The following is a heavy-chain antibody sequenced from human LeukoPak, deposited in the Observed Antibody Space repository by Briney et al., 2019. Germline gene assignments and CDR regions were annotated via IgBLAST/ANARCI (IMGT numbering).Heavy chain of an antibody. CDR1: GGSFSDSTYY. V-gene: IGHV4-39*01. CDR3: AGLTGTTWDY. Sequence: SETLSLTCTVSGGSFSDSTYYWGWIRQPPGKGLEWIGSIYYSGSTYYNPSLKSQVTISVDTSKNQFSLKLSSVTAADTAVYYCAGLTGTTWDYWGQGTLVTVSS. CDR2: IYYSGST. D-gene: IGHD1-20*01. J-gene: IGHJ4*02.